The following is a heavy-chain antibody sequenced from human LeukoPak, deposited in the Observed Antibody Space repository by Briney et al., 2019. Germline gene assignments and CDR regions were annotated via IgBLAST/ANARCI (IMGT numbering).Heavy chain of an antibody. J-gene: IGHJ4*02. CDR2: ISGSGGST. CDR1: GFTFSSYA. Sequence: GGSLRLSCAASGFTFSSYAMRWVPQAPGKGLEWVSAISGSGGSTYYADSVKGRSTISRDNSKNTLDLQMNSLRAEDTAVYYCAKEVGVTPFFDYWGQGALVTVSS. D-gene: IGHD1-26*01. V-gene: IGHV3-23*01. CDR3: AKEVGVTPFFDY.